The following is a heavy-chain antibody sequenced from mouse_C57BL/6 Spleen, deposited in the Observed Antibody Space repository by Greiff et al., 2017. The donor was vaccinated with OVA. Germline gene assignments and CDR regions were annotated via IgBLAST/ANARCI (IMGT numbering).Heavy chain of an antibody. J-gene: IGHJ3*01. D-gene: IGHD2-4*01. Sequence: EVKVVESAGGLVQPGSSMKLSCTASGFTFSDYYMAWVRQVPEKGLEWVANINYDGSSTYYLDSLKSRFIISRDNAKNILYLQMSSLKSDDTATYYCANWYDYPWFAYWGQGTLVTVSA. CDR2: INYDGSST. CDR3: ANWYDYPWFAY. V-gene: IGHV5-16*01. CDR1: GFTFSDYY.